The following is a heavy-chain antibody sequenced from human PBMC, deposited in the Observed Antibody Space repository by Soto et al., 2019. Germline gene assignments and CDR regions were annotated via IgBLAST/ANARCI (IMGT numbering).Heavy chain of an antibody. CDR2: ISYDGSNK. J-gene: IGHJ6*02. Sequence: GGSLRLSCAASGFTFSSYAMHWARQAPGKGLEWVAVISYDGSNKYYADSVKGRFTISRDNAKNSLYLQMNSLRAENTAVYYCARDTAARSYNFGMDVWGQGTTVTVSS. D-gene: IGHD6-6*01. CDR3: ARDTAARSYNFGMDV. CDR1: GFTFSSYA. V-gene: IGHV3-30-3*01.